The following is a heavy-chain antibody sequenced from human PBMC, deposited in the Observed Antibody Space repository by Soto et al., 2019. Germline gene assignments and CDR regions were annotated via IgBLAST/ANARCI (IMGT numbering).Heavy chain of an antibody. D-gene: IGHD6-19*01. J-gene: IGHJ6*02. CDR2: IYYSGRT. Sequence: QVQLQESGPGLVKPSQTLSLTCTVSGVSISGGGYYWSWIRQHPGKGLEWIGYIYYSGRTYYNTCLKSRVTISVDTSKNQFSLKLSAVTAAETAVYYCAGGRRTVAGTTESGMDVWGQGNTVTVSS. CDR3: AGGRRTVAGTTESGMDV. CDR1: GVSISGGGYY. V-gene: IGHV4-31*03.